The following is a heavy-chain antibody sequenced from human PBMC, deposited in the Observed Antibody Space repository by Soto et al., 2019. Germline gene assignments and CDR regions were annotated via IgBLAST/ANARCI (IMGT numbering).Heavy chain of an antibody. V-gene: IGHV4-59*01. J-gene: IGHJ4*02. CDR3: ARVLTGSQYYFDF. CDR2: IYYSGST. D-gene: IGHD3-9*01. Sequence: QVQLQESGPGLVKPSETLSLTCTVSGGSISSYYWSWIRQPPGKGLEWIGYIYYSGSTNYNPSLKSRVTISVDTSKNQFSLKLSSVTAADTALYYCARVLTGSQYYFDFCGQGTLVTVSS. CDR1: GGSISSYY.